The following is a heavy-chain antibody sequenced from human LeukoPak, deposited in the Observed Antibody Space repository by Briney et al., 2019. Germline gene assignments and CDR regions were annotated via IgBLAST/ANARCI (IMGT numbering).Heavy chain of an antibody. J-gene: IGHJ4*02. V-gene: IGHV1-2*02. Sequence: ASVKVSCKASGYTFTGYYMHWVRQAPGQGLEWMGWINPNSGGTNYAQKFQGRVTMTRDTSISTAYMELSRLRSDDTAVYYCARGPHHYDFWSGYHGDYWGQGTLVTVS. D-gene: IGHD3-3*01. CDR1: GYTFTGYY. CDR3: ARGPHHYDFWSGYHGDY. CDR2: INPNSGGT.